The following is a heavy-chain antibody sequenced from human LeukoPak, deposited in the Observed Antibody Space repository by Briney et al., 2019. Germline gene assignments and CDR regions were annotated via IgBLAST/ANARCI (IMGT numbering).Heavy chain of an antibody. CDR1: GFTFSNYA. V-gene: IGHV3-33*06. CDR3: AKMVHTEQWLVPFDY. CDR2: IWYDGSYK. Sequence: GGSLRLSCAASGFTFSNYAMHWVRQPPGKGLEWVAIIWYDGSYKYYADSVKGRFTVSRDNSKNTLYLQVNSLTAEDTAVYYCAKMVHTEQWLVPFDYWGQGTLVTVSS. D-gene: IGHD6-19*01. J-gene: IGHJ4*02.